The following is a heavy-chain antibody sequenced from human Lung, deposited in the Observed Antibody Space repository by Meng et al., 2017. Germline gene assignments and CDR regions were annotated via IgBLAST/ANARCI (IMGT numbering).Heavy chain of an antibody. V-gene: IGHV1-2*06. CDR3: ARDEDISAAGKLFGDY. CDR1: GYNFPDYW. CDR2: IDPKSGDT. J-gene: IGHJ4*02. Sequence: QVPLGQAGAEGQKPGASVKVSGKPSGYNFPDYWLHWVRRAPGQGLEWMGRIDPKSGDTHYAQRFQGRVTMTGDTSISTAYMELSGLRSDDTAMYYCARDEDISAAGKLFGDYWGQGTLVTVSS. D-gene: IGHD6-13*01.